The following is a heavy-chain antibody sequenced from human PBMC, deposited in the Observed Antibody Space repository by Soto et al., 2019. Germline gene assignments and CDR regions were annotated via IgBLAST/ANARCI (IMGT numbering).Heavy chain of an antibody. J-gene: IGHJ3*02. CDR1: GGSFSGYY. CDR3: ASSGGVELNAFDI. Sequence: ETLSLTCAVYGGSFSGYYWSWIRQPPGKGLEWIGEINHNGSTNYNPSLKSRVTISVDTSKNQFSLKLSSVTAADTAVYYCASSGGVELNAFDIWGQGTMVTVSS. CDR2: INHNGST. V-gene: IGHV4-34*01. D-gene: IGHD1-7*01.